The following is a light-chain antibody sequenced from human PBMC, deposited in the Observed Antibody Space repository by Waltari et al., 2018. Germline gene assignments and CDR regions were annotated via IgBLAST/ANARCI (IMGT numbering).Light chain of an antibody. V-gene: IGLV2-11*01. CDR2: DVT. CDR1: STDIGVYNY. CDR3: QVWDSTSDHVV. J-gene: IGLJ2*01. Sequence: QSALTQPRSVSGSPGQSVTIPCTGTSTDIGVYNYYSWYPHHPGKAPKPIFYDVTKRPSGVPDRFSGSKSGNTASLTISGLQAEDEADYYCQVWDSTSDHVVFGGGTKLTVL.